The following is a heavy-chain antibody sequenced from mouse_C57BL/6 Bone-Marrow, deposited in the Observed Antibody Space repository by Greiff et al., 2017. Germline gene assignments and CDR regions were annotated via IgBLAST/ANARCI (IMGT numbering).Heavy chain of an antibody. CDR3: GVRRGLDY. Sequence: QVQLQQSGAELARPGASVKMSCKASGYTFTSYTMHWIKQRPGQGLEWIGYINPSSGYTKYNQKFKDKATLTADKSSSTAYMQLSSLTSEDSAVYYCGVRRGLDYWGQGTTLTVSS. CDR2: INPSSGYT. V-gene: IGHV1-4*01. J-gene: IGHJ2*01. D-gene: IGHD2-14*01. CDR1: GYTFTSYT.